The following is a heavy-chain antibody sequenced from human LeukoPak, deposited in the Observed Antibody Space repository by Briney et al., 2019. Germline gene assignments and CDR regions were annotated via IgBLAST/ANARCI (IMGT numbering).Heavy chain of an antibody. CDR3: ARVGMVYAHYYYYYMDV. D-gene: IGHD2-8*01. J-gene: IGHJ6*03. V-gene: IGHV3-7*01. CDR1: GFTFSSYW. CDR2: IKQDGSEK. Sequence: GGSLRLSCAASGFTFSSYWMSWVRQAPGKGLEWVANIKQDGSEKYYVDSVKGRFTISRDNAKNSLYLQMNSLRAEDTAVYYCARVGMVYAHYYYYYMDVWGKGTTVTVSS.